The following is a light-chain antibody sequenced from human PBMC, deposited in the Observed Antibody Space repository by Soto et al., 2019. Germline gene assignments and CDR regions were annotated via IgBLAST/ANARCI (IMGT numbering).Light chain of an antibody. CDR2: DAS. Sequence: EVVMTQSPGTLSVSPGERAILSFRASQSLTTNLAWYQQKPGQAPRLLIHDASTRATGIPAGFSGSGSGTEFTLTISSLQSEDFAVYYCQQYDDWPLTFGQGTRLEIK. CDR3: QQYDDWPLT. J-gene: IGKJ5*01. V-gene: IGKV3-15*01. CDR1: QSLTTN.